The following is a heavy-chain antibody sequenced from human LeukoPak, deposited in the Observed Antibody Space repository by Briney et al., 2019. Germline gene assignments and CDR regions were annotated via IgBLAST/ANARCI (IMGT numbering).Heavy chain of an antibody. CDR1: GFTFSSYS. V-gene: IGHV3-21*01. CDR2: TDTSGNYI. Sequence: GGSLRLSCAASGFTFSSYSMNWVRQAPGKGLEWVSFTDTSGNYIYYGDSVKGRFTISRDNAKNLVFLQMNGLRAEDTAVYYCARGRSITLLRGVAMSDGFDIWGQGAMVAVSS. J-gene: IGHJ3*02. CDR3: ARGRSITLLRGVAMSDGFDI. D-gene: IGHD3-10*01.